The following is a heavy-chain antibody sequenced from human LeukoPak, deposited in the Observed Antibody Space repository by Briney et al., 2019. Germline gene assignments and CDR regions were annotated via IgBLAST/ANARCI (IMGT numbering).Heavy chain of an antibody. D-gene: IGHD3-10*01. CDR3: ARDRSPGNFDY. CDR2: ISSSGSTI. V-gene: IGHV3-48*04. CDR1: GFTFNTYN. J-gene: IGHJ4*02. Sequence: GGSLRLSCVASGFTFNTYNMNWVRQAPGKGLEWVSYISSSGSTIYYADSVKGRFTISRDNAKNSLYLQMNSLRAEDTAVYYCARDRSPGNFDYWGQGTLVTVSS.